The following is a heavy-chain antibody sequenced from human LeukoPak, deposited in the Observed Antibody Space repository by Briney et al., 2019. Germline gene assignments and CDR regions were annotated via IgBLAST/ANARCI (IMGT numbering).Heavy chain of an antibody. Sequence: PGGSLRLSCAASGFTFSSYGMSWVRQAPGKGLEWVSGISGSGGRTDYADSVKGRFTISRDNSKNTLYLHMNSLRAEDTAVYYCAKDLAVAGESPFDYWGQGTLVTVSS. CDR2: ISGSGGRT. J-gene: IGHJ4*02. V-gene: IGHV3-23*01. CDR3: AKDLAVAGESPFDY. D-gene: IGHD6-19*01. CDR1: GFTFSSYG.